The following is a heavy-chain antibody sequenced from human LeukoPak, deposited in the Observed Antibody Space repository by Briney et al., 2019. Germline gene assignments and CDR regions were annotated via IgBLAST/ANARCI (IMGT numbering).Heavy chain of an antibody. Sequence: PGGSLRLSCAASGFTFSDYHMSWIRQAPGKGPERVSYISRGGSTIYYADSVKGRFTISRDNARNSLYLQMNSLRAEDTAVYFCARESSMVPDGWGQGTLVTVSS. CDR3: ARESSMVPDG. D-gene: IGHD3-10*01. CDR1: GFTFSDYH. CDR2: ISRGGSTI. J-gene: IGHJ4*02. V-gene: IGHV3-11*01.